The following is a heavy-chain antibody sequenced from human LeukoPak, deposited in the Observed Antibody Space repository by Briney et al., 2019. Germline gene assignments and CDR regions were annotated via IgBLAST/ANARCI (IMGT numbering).Heavy chain of an antibody. CDR1: GFTFDDYA. Sequence: GRSLRLSCAASGFTFDDYAMHWVRQAPGKGLEWVSGISWNSDTIGYADSVKGRFTISRDNSKNTLYLQMNSLRAEDTAVYYCARDKTYYDFWSGYDAFDIWGQGTMVTVSS. D-gene: IGHD3-3*01. CDR3: ARDKTYYDFWSGYDAFDI. V-gene: IGHV3-9*01. CDR2: ISWNSDTI. J-gene: IGHJ3*02.